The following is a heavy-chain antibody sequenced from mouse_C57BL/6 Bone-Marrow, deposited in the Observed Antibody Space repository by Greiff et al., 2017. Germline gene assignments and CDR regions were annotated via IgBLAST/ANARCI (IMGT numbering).Heavy chain of an antibody. CDR3: TRDVITTVVAPYWYCDV. V-gene: IGHV1-5*01. Sequence: EVHLVESGTVLARPGASVKMSCKTSGYTFTRYWMHWVKQRPGQGLEWIGAISPGNSDTSYNKTFKGKAKLTAVTSARTAYMERSSLTNEDSAVYYCTRDVITTVVAPYWYCDVWGTGTTVTVSS. J-gene: IGHJ1*03. D-gene: IGHD1-1*01. CDR2: ISPGNSDT. CDR1: GYTFTRYW.